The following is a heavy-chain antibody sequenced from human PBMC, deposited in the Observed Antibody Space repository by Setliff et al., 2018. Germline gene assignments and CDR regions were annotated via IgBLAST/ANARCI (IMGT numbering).Heavy chain of an antibody. CDR2: INYSGSS. CDR3: AKVDIDYVMTRDNTWQYIFYMDA. J-gene: IGHJ6*03. D-gene: IGHD3-10*02. V-gene: IGHV4-39*01. CDR1: GDSLSSGTQY. Sequence: PSETLSLTCSVLGDSLSSGTQYWAWIRQPPGKGLEWIGNINYSGSSYYNPSLKSRVTMSVDASKNQVSLKVTSVTAEDTAVYYCAKVDIDYVMTRDNTWQYIFYMDAWGRGTTVTVSS.